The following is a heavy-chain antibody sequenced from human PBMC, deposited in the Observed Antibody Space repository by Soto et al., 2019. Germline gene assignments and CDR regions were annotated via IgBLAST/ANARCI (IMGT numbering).Heavy chain of an antibody. J-gene: IGHJ3*02. CDR3: ARAIYYYDSSGYFSRRAFDI. V-gene: IGHV1-18*01. D-gene: IGHD3-22*01. CDR1: GYTFTSYG. Sequence: QVQLVQSGAEVKKPGASVKVSCKASGYTFTSYGISWVRQAPGQGLEWMGWISAYNGNTNYAQKLQGRVTMTTDTSTSTAYMEPRSLRSDDTAVYYCARAIYYYDSSGYFSRRAFDIWGQGTMVTVSS. CDR2: ISAYNGNT.